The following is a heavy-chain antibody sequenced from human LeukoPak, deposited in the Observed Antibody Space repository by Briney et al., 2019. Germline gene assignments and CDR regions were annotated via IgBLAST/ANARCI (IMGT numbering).Heavy chain of an antibody. V-gene: IGHV3-53*01. CDR3: ARDLAAMAPGGY. J-gene: IGHJ4*02. D-gene: IGHD5-18*01. CDR2: IYTSGST. Sequence: GGSLRFSCAASGFTVSSNYMSWVRQAPGKGLEWVSVIYTSGSTYYTDSVKGRFTISRDNSKNTLYLQMNSLRPEDTAMYYCARDLAAMAPGGYWGQGTLVTVSS. CDR1: GFTVSSNY.